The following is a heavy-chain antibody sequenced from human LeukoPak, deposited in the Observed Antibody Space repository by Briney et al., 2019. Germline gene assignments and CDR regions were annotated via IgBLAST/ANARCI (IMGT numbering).Heavy chain of an antibody. CDR3: ASSWWHRDGYNRFDY. CDR1: GGSISSSNW. Sequence: SETLSLTCAVSGGSISSSNWWSWVRQPPGKGLEWIGEIYHSGSTNYNPSLKSRVTISVDKSKNQFSLKLSSVTAADTAVYYCASSWWHRDGYNRFDYWGQGTLVTVSS. CDR2: IYHSGST. V-gene: IGHV4-4*02. J-gene: IGHJ4*02. D-gene: IGHD5-24*01.